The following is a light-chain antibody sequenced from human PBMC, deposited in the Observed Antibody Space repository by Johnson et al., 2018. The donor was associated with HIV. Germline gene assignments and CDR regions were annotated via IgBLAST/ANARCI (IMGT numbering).Light chain of an antibody. J-gene: IGLJ1*01. Sequence: LTQPPSVSAAPGQKVTISCSGSSSNIGNNYVSWYQQLPGKAPKLLIYDNNKRPSGIPDRFSGSKSGTSATLGITGLQTGDEADYYCGTWDSSLSAVYVFGTGTKVTVL. CDR1: SSNIGNNY. CDR2: DNN. V-gene: IGLV1-51*01. CDR3: GTWDSSLSAVYV.